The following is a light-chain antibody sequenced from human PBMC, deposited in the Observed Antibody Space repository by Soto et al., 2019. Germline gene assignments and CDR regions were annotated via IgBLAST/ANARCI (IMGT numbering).Light chain of an antibody. CDR1: SGSVSSSYY. CDR3: VLYMGSGISV. Sequence: QAVVTQEPSFSVSPGGTVTLTCGLTSGSVSSSYYPSWYQQTPGQAPRTLISRTDSRSSGVPDRFSGSILGNKAALIITGAQADDESDYYCVLYMGSGISVFGGGTKLTVL. CDR2: RTD. V-gene: IGLV8-61*01. J-gene: IGLJ2*01.